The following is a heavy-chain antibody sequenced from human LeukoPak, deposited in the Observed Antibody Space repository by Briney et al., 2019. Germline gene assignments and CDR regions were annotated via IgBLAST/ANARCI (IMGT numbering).Heavy chain of an antibody. CDR3: ARNSIFDFWSGYYPY. Sequence: GGSLRLSCAASGFTFSSYAMHWVRQAPGKGLEWVAVISCDGSNKYYADSVKGRFTISRDNSKNTLYLQMNSLRAEDTAVYYCARNSIFDFWSGYYPYWGQGTLVTVSS. CDR1: GFTFSSYA. D-gene: IGHD3-3*01. CDR2: ISCDGSNK. V-gene: IGHV3-30*04. J-gene: IGHJ4*02.